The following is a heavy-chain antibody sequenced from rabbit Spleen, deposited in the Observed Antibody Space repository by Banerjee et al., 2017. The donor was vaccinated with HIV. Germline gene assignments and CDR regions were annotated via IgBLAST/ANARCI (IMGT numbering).Heavy chain of an antibody. CDR3: GRAGEGGYGYLDL. J-gene: IGHJ4*01. CDR1: GLDFSSSYW. V-gene: IGHV1S45*01. Sequence: EESGGDLVKPEGSLTLTCKASGLDFSSSYWICWVRQAPGKGLEWIACIYVGSGGGTKYASWAKGRFTISKTSSTTVTLEMTSLTVADTASFFCGRAGEGGYGYLDLWGPGTLVTVS. D-gene: IGHD2-1*01. CDR2: IYVGSGGGT.